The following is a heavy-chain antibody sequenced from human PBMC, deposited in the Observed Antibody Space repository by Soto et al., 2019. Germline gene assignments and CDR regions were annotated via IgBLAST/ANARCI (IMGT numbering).Heavy chain of an antibody. CDR1: GLTFSSYV. V-gene: IGHV3-30*18. Sequence: QPGGSLRLSCAASGLTFSSYVMHWVRQDPGKGLEWVAVISYDGSNKYYADSVEGRFTISRDNSKNTLYLQMNSLRAEDTAVYYCAKAYCSGGGCYTGSYFDYWGLGTLVTVSS. J-gene: IGHJ4*02. CDR3: AKAYCSGGGCYTGSYFDY. D-gene: IGHD2-15*01. CDR2: ISYDGSNK.